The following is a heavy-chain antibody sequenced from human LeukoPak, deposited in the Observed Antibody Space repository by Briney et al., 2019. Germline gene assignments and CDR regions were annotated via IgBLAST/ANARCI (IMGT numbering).Heavy chain of an antibody. D-gene: IGHD2-2*01. Sequence: SSETLSLTCAVYGESFSDHYWTWIRQPPGKGLEWIGESTHSGSTNYNPSLKSRVTISVDTSKGQFSLQLTSVSAADTAVYHCARGRTGAAALDFWGPGTLVTVSS. J-gene: IGHJ4*02. CDR1: GESFSDHY. CDR2: STHSGST. CDR3: ARGRTGAAALDF. V-gene: IGHV4-34*01.